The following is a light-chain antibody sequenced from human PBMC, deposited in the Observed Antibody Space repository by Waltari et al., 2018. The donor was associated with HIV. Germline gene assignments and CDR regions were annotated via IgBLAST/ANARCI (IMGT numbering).Light chain of an antibody. Sequence: DIQLTQSPSFLSASVGDRITITCRASQGISDYLAWYQQKPGKAPKVLIYAASTLGRGVPSRFSGSGSGTDFTLTIASLQPDDFATYYCQQLGNNFSLAFGGGTKVEIK. V-gene: IGKV1-9*01. CDR2: AAS. J-gene: IGKJ4*01. CDR3: QQLGNNFSLA. CDR1: QGISDY.